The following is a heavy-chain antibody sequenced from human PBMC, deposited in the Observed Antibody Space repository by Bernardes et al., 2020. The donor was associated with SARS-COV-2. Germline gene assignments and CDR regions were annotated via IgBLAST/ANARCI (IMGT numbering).Heavy chain of an antibody. D-gene: IGHD3-16*01. Sequence: SLRLSSAASGFTFSSYVMYSVRHAPGKGLVGVALLSHDGNNKQYADFVTSRLTIFRDNSKNTLDLQMNSLRAEDTAMYYCAKDINMYVETLFGRVMAIPGGMDVWGQGTTVTVSS. CDR1: GFTFSSYV. J-gene: IGHJ6*02. V-gene: IGHV3-30*18. CDR2: LSHDGNNK. CDR3: AKDINMYVETLFGRVMAIPGGMDV.